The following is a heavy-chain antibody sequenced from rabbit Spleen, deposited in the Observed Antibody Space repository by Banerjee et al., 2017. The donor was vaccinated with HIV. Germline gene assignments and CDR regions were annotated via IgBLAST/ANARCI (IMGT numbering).Heavy chain of an antibody. CDR3: ARDLVAVIGWNFNL. D-gene: IGHD1-1*01. CDR2: IDAGSSGST. V-gene: IGHV1S45*01. Sequence: EESGGGLVQPEGALTLTCTASGIVFSSSHWIWWVRQAPGKGLEWIACIDAGSSGSTYYASWAKGRFTISKTSSTTVTLQTTSLTAADTATYFCARDLVAVIGWNFNLWGPGTLVTVS. CDR1: GIVFSSSHW. J-gene: IGHJ4*01.